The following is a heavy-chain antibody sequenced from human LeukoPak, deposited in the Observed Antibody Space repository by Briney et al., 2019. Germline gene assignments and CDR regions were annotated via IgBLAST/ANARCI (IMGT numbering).Heavy chain of an antibody. CDR1: GGTFSSYA. Sequence: GSSVKVSCKASGGTFSSYAISWVRQAPGQGLEWMGGIIPIFGTANYAQKFQGRVTITADESTSTAYMELSSLRSEDTAVYYCARDLRRGGYYYGMDVWGQGTTVTVSS. D-gene: IGHD3-10*01. CDR3: ARDLRRGGYYYGMDV. CDR2: IIPIFGTA. V-gene: IGHV1-69*01. J-gene: IGHJ6*02.